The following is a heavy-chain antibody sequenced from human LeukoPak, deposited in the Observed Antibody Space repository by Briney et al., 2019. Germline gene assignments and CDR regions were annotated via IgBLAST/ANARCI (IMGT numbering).Heavy chain of an antibody. CDR3: ARDPSVMITFGGAPI. Sequence: SETLSLTCTVSGGSISSGGYFWSWIRQHPGQGLVWIGYIYYSGSTYYNPSLKSRVSISVDTSKNQFSLKLSSVTAADTAVYYCARDPSVMITFGGAPIWGQGTLVTVSS. CDR2: IYYSGST. V-gene: IGHV4-31*03. D-gene: IGHD3-16*01. CDR1: GGSISSGGYF. J-gene: IGHJ4*02.